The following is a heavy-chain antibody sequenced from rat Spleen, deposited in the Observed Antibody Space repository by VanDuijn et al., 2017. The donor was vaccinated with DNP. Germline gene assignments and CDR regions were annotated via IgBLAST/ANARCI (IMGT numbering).Heavy chain of an antibody. CDR1: GFTFNYYW. D-gene: IGHD1-11*01. V-gene: IGHV5-31*01. Sequence: EVQLVESGGDLVQPGRSLKLSCVASGFTFNYYWMAWVRQVPGKGLEWIASITSGGGDTYYRDSVKGRFTISRNNTKNTLYLQMNSLRSEDTATYYCARGGRSYFDYWGHGVMVTVSS. CDR2: ITSGGGDT. J-gene: IGHJ2*01. CDR3: ARGGRSYFDY.